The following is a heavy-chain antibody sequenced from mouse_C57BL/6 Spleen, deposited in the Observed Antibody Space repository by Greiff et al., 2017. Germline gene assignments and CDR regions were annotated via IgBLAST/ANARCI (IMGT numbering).Heavy chain of an antibody. J-gene: IGHJ3*01. D-gene: IGHD1-1*01. CDR3: ARSNYYGSRGWAY. Sequence: QVQLQQSGAELVKPGASVKISCKASGYAFSSYWMNWVKQRPGKGLEWIGQIYPGDGDTNYNGKFKGKATLTADKSSSTAYMQLSSLTSEDSAVYFCARSNYYGSRGWAYWGQGTRVTVSA. V-gene: IGHV1-80*01. CDR2: IYPGDGDT. CDR1: GYAFSSYW.